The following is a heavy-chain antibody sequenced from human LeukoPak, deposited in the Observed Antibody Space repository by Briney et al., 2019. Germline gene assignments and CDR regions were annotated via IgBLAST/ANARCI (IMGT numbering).Heavy chain of an antibody. CDR3: ARKNDFEI. CDR2: IFYSGRT. V-gene: IGHV4-59*01. D-gene: IGHD2/OR15-2a*01. CDR1: GGSISSDH. J-gene: IGHJ3*02. Sequence: SETLSLTRTVSGGSISSDHWNWIRQPPGKGLEWIGCIFYSGRTYYNPSLKSRVTISVDMSKSQFSLRLTSVTAADTAVYYCARKNDFEIWGQGTLVTVSS.